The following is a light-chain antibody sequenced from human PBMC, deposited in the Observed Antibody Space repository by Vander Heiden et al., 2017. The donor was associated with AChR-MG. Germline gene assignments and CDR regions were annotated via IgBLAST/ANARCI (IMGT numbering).Light chain of an antibody. CDR1: SSDVGGDNY. V-gene: IGLV2-14*01. CDR3: SSYTSSSTYV. CDR2: DVS. J-gene: IGLJ1*01. Sequence: QSALTQPASVSGSPGQSLTISSTGTSSDVGGDNYVSWYHQHPGKAPKLMIYDVSNRPSGVSNRFSGSKSGNTGSRTSSGLQAEDEADYYCSSYTSSSTYVFGTGTKVTVL.